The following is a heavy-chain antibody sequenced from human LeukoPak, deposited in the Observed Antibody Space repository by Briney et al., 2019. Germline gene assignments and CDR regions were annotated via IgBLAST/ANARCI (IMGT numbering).Heavy chain of an antibody. CDR1: GFTFSSYW. CDR3: ARARRRGFGELSHFDY. V-gene: IGHV3-7*01. Sequence: GGSLRLSCAASGFTFSSYWMSWVRQAPGKGLEWVANLKQDGSEKYYVDSVKGRFTISRDNAKNSLYLQMNSLRAEDTAVYYCARARRRGFGELSHFDYWGQGTLVTVSS. CDR2: LKQDGSEK. D-gene: IGHD3-10*01. J-gene: IGHJ4*02.